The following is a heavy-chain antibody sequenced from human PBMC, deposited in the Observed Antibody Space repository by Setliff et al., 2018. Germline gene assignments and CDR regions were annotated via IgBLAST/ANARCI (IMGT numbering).Heavy chain of an antibody. CDR3: ARLPNYVWGSPVDY. Sequence: SETLSLTCTVSGASITNINYYWGLIRQPPGKGLEWIGSIFYSGRTFYNPSLKSRVTISVDTSKNQFSLTLSSVTAADTAVYYCARLPNYVWGSPVDYWGHVTLVTVSS. D-gene: IGHD3-16*01. CDR1: GASITNINYY. V-gene: IGHV4-39*01. CDR2: IFYSGRT. J-gene: IGHJ4*01.